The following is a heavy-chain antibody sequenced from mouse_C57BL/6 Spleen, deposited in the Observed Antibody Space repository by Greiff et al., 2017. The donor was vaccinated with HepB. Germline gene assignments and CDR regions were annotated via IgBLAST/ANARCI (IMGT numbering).Heavy chain of an antibody. CDR1: GYAFSSYW. Sequence: QVQLQQSGAELVKPGASVKISCKASGYAFSSYWMNWVKQRPGKGLEWIGQIYPGDGDTNYNGKFKGKATLTADKSSSTAYMQLSSLTSEDSAVYFCARAPIYDGYSGYFDVWGTGTTVTVSS. J-gene: IGHJ1*03. V-gene: IGHV1-80*01. D-gene: IGHD2-3*01. CDR3: ARAPIYDGYSGYFDV. CDR2: IYPGDGDT.